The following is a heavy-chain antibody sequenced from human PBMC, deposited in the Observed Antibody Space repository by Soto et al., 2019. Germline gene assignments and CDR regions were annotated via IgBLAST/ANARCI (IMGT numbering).Heavy chain of an antibody. Sequence: ASVKVSCKASGYTFTSYGISWVRQAPGQGLEWMGWISAYNGNTNYAQKLQGRVTMTTDTSTSTAYMELRSLRSDDTAVYYCARWTVTTGGLVYCYYGMDVWGQGTTVTVS. D-gene: IGHD4-4*01. CDR1: GYTFTSYG. CDR3: ARWTVTTGGLVYCYYGMDV. V-gene: IGHV1-18*01. J-gene: IGHJ6*02. CDR2: ISAYNGNT.